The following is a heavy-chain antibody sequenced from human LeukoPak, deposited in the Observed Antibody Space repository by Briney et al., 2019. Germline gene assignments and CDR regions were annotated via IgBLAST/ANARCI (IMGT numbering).Heavy chain of an antibody. CDR1: GYTFTSYY. Sequence: ASVKVSCRASGYTFTSYYMHWVRQAPGQGLEWMGIINPSGGSTSYAQKVQGRVTMTRDTSTSAVYMELSSLRSEDTAVYYCARGGRYSSGWYLSYYYYGMDVWGQGTTVTVSS. D-gene: IGHD6-19*01. CDR2: INPSGGST. CDR3: ARGGRYSSGWYLSYYYYGMDV. V-gene: IGHV1-46*01. J-gene: IGHJ6*02.